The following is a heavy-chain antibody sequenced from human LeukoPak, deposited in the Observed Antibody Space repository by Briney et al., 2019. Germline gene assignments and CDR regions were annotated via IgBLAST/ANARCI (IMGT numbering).Heavy chain of an antibody. J-gene: IGHJ3*02. Sequence: ASVKVSCKASGGTFSSYAISWVRQAPGQGLEWMGGIIPIFGTANYAQKFQGRVTITTDESTSTAYMELSSLRSEDTAVYYCARDRYYYDSSGATDAFDIWGQGTMVTVSS. D-gene: IGHD3-22*01. CDR1: GGTFSSYA. CDR2: IIPIFGTA. V-gene: IGHV1-69*05. CDR3: ARDRYYYDSSGATDAFDI.